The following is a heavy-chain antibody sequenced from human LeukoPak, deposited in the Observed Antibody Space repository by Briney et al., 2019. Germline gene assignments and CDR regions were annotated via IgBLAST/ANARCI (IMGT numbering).Heavy chain of an antibody. D-gene: IGHD5-18*01. J-gene: IGHJ6*03. V-gene: IGHV3-7*01. CDR3: ASSPLGRYSYGPDYYYYYMDV. CDR2: IKQDGSEK. CDR1: GFTFSSYW. Sequence: GGSLRLSCAASGFTFSSYWMSWVRQAPGKGLEWVANIKQDGSEKYYVDSVKGRFTISRDNAKNSLYLQMNSLRAEDTAVCYCASSPLGRYSYGPDYYYYYMDVWGKGTTVTVSS.